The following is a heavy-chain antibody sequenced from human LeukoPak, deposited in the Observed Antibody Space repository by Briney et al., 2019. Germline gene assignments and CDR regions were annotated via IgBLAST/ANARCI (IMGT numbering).Heavy chain of an antibody. CDR2: IYYSGST. V-gene: IGHV4-30-4*01. CDR1: GGSISSGDYY. J-gene: IGHJ5*02. Sequence: PSQTLSLTCTVSGGSISSGDYYWSWIRQPPGKGLEWIGYIYYSGSTDYNPSLKSRVTISVDRSKNQFSLELSSMTAADTAVYYCARGDYYGSGSYRDWFDPWGQGTLVTVSS. CDR3: ARGDYYGSGSYRDWFDP. D-gene: IGHD3-10*01.